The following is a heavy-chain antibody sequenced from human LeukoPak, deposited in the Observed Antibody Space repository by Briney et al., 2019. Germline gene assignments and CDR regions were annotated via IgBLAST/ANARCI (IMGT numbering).Heavy chain of an antibody. Sequence: GGSLRLSCAASGFTFSSYAMSWVRQAPGRGLEWVSAISGSGGSTYYADSVKGRFTISRDNSKNTLYLQMNSLRAEDTAVYYCAKGIVVVVAATFDYWGQGTLVTVSS. J-gene: IGHJ4*02. V-gene: IGHV3-23*01. CDR1: GFTFSSYA. D-gene: IGHD2-15*01. CDR2: ISGSGGST. CDR3: AKGIVVVVAATFDY.